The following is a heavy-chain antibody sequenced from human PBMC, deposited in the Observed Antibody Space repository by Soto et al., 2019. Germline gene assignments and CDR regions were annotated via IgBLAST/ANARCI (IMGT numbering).Heavy chain of an antibody. J-gene: IGHJ5*02. CDR3: ARAMDAAMASKDNWFDP. D-gene: IGHD5-18*01. Sequence: PGGSLRLSCAASGFTFRSYHMHWVRQAPGKGLEWVASISYDENNKYYTDSVKGRFTISRDNSKNTLYLQMNSLRDEDTAVYYCARAMDAAMASKDNWFDPWGQGTQVTV. CDR2: ISYDENNK. V-gene: IGHV3-30-3*01. CDR1: GFTFRSYH.